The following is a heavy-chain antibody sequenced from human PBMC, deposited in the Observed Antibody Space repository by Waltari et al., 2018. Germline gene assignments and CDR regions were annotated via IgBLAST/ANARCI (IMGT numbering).Heavy chain of an antibody. CDR2: VDPEDGKT. Sequence: EVQLVQSGAEVKKPGATVKISCKVSGYTFTDYYMHWVQQAPGKGLAWMGRVDPEDGKTIYAGKFQGRVTITADTSTDTAYMELSSLRSEDTAVYYCATVNIVATIAPGFDYWGQGTLVTVSS. D-gene: IGHD5-12*01. CDR1: GYTFTDYY. CDR3: ATVNIVATIAPGFDY. V-gene: IGHV1-69-2*01. J-gene: IGHJ4*02.